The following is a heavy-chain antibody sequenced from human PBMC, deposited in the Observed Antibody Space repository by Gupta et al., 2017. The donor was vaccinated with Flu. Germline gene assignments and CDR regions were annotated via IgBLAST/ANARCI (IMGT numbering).Heavy chain of an antibody. Sequence: EVQLVESGGGLVQPGGSLRLSCAASGFTFSSYEFSWVRLAPGKGLEWVSYISRTAVTYYTDSVKGRFTISRDNSKNSVYLQMNNLRAEDTAFYYCARGHWDSWCQGTLVTVSS. CDR1: GFTFSSYE. CDR3: ARGHWDS. CDR2: ISRTAVT. V-gene: IGHV3-48*03. J-gene: IGHJ4*02.